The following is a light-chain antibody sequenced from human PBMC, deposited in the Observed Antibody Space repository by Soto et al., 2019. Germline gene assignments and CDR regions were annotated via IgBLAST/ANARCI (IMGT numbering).Light chain of an antibody. J-gene: IGLJ2*01. CDR1: SSDIGSSNF. Sequence: QSALTQPASVSGSPGQSIIISCTGTSSDIGSSNFVSWFQQSPGKAPKLLIYEVTNRPSGVSERFSGSKSGNTASLTISGLQGEDEADYYCSSHTISVTWVFGGGTKLTVL. CDR3: SSHTISVTWV. CDR2: EVT. V-gene: IGLV2-14*01.